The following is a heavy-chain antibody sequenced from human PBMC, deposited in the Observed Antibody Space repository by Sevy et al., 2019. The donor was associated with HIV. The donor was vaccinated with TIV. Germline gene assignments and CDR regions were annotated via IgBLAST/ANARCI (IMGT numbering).Heavy chain of an antibody. Sequence: ASVKVSCKASGYTFTTYYMHWVRQAPGQGLEWMGIIIPSGGSTTYAQKFQGRITMTRDTSTSTAYMELSSLRSEDTAIYYCASGTGVWGQGTLVTVSS. CDR2: IIPSGGST. CDR1: GYTFTTYY. J-gene: IGHJ4*02. V-gene: IGHV1-46*01. D-gene: IGHD1-26*01. CDR3: ASGTGV.